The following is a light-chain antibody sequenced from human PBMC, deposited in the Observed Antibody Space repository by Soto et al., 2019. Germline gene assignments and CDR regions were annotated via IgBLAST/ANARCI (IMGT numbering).Light chain of an antibody. Sequence: SALTQPASVSGSPGQSITISCTGTSSDVGGYNYVSWYQQHPGKAPKLMIYEVSNRPSGVSNRFSGSKSGNTASLTISGLQAEDDGDYYCSSYIRSSTPYGFGTGTKVTGL. CDR1: SSDVGGYNY. J-gene: IGLJ1*01. CDR3: SSYIRSSTPYG. V-gene: IGLV2-14*01. CDR2: EVS.